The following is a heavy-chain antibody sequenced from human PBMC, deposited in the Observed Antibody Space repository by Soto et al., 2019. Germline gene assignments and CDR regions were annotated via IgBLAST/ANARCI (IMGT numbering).Heavy chain of an antibody. Sequence: SETLSLTCTVSGDSISSYYWSWVRQPDGQGLEWIGRIYTTGSTDYNPSLKSRVTISIDMSKNQFSLKVTSMTAADTAVYYCARDRRDKIHDGYDFDYWGQGTLVTVSS. CDR1: GDSISSYY. V-gene: IGHV4-4*07. D-gene: IGHD5-12*01. CDR2: IYTTGST. J-gene: IGHJ4*02. CDR3: ARDRRDKIHDGYDFDY.